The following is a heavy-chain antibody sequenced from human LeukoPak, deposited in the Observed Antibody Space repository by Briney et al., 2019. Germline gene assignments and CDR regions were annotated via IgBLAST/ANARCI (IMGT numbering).Heavy chain of an antibody. CDR1: GGSISSSRYY. J-gene: IGHJ4*02. V-gene: IGHV4-39*07. Sequence: PSETLSLTCTVSGGSISSSRYYWGWIRQPPGRGLEWIGSIYYSGSTYYNPSLKSRVTISLDTSKNQFSLNLRSVTAADTAVYYCARKGAEEESSGWPYYFDYWGQGTLVTVSS. CDR2: IYYSGST. D-gene: IGHD6-19*01. CDR3: ARKGAEEESSGWPYYFDY.